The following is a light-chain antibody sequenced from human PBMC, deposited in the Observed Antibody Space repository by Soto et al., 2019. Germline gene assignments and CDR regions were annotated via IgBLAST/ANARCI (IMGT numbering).Light chain of an antibody. CDR2: DAS. J-gene: IGKJ1*01. Sequence: VFTQSACTVSLSPVERATLSCRASQSVGTYLAWYQQKPGQAPRLLIYDASNRATGIPARFSGSGSGTDFTLTISSLEPEDFAVYYCQQRSNWPPTFGQGTKVDIK. V-gene: IGKV3-11*01. CDR1: QSVGTY. CDR3: QQRSNWPPT.